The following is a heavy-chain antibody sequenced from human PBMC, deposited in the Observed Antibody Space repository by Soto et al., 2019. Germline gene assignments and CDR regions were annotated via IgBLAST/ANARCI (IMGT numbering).Heavy chain of an antibody. Sequence: GGSLRLSCATSGFTFDDYAMHWVRQIPGKGLEWVSGINGNSETVGYADSVKGRFTISRDSAKNSLYLQMTTLRPEDTALYFCARDQDLGGYDLRPMYGLDVWGQGTTVTVSS. CDR3: ARDQDLGGYDLRPMYGLDV. V-gene: IGHV3-9*01. CDR1: GFTFDDYA. J-gene: IGHJ6*02. CDR2: INGNSETV. D-gene: IGHD5-12*01.